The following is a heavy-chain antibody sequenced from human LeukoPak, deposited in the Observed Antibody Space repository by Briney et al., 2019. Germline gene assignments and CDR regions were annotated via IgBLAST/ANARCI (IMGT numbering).Heavy chain of an antibody. V-gene: IGHV3-15*01. D-gene: IGHD3-22*01. CDR1: GFTFSNAW. J-gene: IGHJ4*02. Sequence: GGSLRLSCAASGFTFSNAWMSWARQAPGKGLEWVGRIKSKTDGGATHYAAPVKSRFTISRDDSKNTLYLQMNSLKTEDTAVYYCTTEAYYYDSGAIKYFDYWGQGTLVTVSS. CDR2: IKSKTDGGAT. CDR3: TTEAYYYDSGAIKYFDY.